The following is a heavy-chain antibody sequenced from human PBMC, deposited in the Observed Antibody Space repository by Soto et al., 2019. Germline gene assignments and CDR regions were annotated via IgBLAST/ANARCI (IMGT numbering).Heavy chain of an antibody. J-gene: IGHJ6*02. CDR1: GYTFTSYG. CDR2: ISAYNGNT. Sequence: GASVKVSCKASGYTFTSYGISWVRQAPGQGLEWMGWISAYNGNTNYAQKLQGRVTMTTDTSTSTAYMELRSLRSDDTAVYYCARDGSSGYDYNYYYYGMDVWGQGTTVTVSS. V-gene: IGHV1-18*04. CDR3: ARDGSSGYDYNYYYYGMDV. D-gene: IGHD5-12*01.